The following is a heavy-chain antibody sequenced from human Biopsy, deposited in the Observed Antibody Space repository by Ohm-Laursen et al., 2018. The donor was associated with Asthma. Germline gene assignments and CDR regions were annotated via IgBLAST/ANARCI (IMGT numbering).Heavy chain of an antibody. D-gene: IGHD2-2*01. Sequence: SSVKVSCKPLGGTFNTYVIGWARQAPGQGLEWMGGINSVFGTTTYPQKFQDRVTITADDSTSTVYMELSSLRSEDTAVYYCARKAGSCISRTCYSLDFWGQGTLVTVSS. V-gene: IGHV1-69*01. J-gene: IGHJ4*02. CDR2: INSVFGTT. CDR3: ARKAGSCISRTCYSLDF. CDR1: GGTFNTYV.